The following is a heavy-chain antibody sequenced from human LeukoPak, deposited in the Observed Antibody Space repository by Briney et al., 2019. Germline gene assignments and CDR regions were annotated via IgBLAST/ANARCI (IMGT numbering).Heavy chain of an antibody. CDR1: GFTFSSYA. V-gene: IGHV3-30-3*01. D-gene: IGHD3-9*01. Sequence: GRSLRLSCAASGFTFSSYAMHWVRQAPGKGLEWVAVISYDGSNKYYADSVKGRFTISRDNSKNTLYLQMNSLRAEDTAVYYCAREGILTGYSLDYWGQGTLVTVSS. CDR2: ISYDGSNK. CDR3: AREGILTGYSLDY. J-gene: IGHJ4*02.